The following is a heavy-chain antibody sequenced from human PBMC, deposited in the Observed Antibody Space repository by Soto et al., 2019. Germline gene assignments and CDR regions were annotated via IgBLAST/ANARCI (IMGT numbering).Heavy chain of an antibody. CDR3: ARAPALGYYGSGSYYKSPLDYYYGMDV. CDR1: GGSISSYY. Sequence: SETLSLTCTVSGGSISSYYWSWIRQPPGKGLEWIGYIYYSGSTNYNPSLKSRVTISVDTSKNQFSLKVSSVTAADTAVYYCARAPALGYYGSGSYYKSPLDYYYGMDVWGQGTTVTVSS. V-gene: IGHV4-59*01. D-gene: IGHD3-10*01. J-gene: IGHJ6*02. CDR2: IYYSGST.